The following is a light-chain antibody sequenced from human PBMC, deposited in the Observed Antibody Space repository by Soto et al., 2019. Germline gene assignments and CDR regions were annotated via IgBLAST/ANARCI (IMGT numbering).Light chain of an antibody. J-gene: IGLJ1*01. V-gene: IGLV1-44*01. Sequence: QAVLTQPPSASGTPGQRVTISCSGSSSNIGSNTVNWYQQLPGTAPKLLIYSNNQRPSGVPDRFSGSKSGTSASLAISGLQPEDEADYYCVAWDDSLNGYVFGTGTKVTVL. CDR2: SNN. CDR3: VAWDDSLNGYV. CDR1: SSNIGSNT.